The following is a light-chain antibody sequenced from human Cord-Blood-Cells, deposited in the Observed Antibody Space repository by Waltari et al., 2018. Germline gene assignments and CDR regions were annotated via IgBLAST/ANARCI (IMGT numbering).Light chain of an antibody. CDR2: DVS. CDR3: CSYAGSYTYV. Sequence: QSALTQPRSVSGSPGQSVTISCTGTSSDVGGYNYVSWYQQHPGKAPKLMIYDVSKRPYGVPDRFSGSKSGNTASLTISGLQAEDEADYYCCSYAGSYTYVFVTGTKVTVL. J-gene: IGLJ1*01. V-gene: IGLV2-11*01. CDR1: SSDVGGYNY.